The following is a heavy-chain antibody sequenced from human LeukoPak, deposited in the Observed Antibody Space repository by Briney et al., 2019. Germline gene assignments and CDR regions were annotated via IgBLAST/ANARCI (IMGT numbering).Heavy chain of an antibody. J-gene: IGHJ4*02. CDR3: ARSTIPAALYFDY. D-gene: IGHD6-13*01. Sequence: GGSLRLSCAASGFAFRSYEMNWVRQAPGKGLEWVSYISSSGSTIYYADSVRGRFTVSRDNAKNSLYLQMNSLRAEDTAVYYCARSTIPAALYFDYWGQGTLVTVSS. CDR2: ISSSGSTI. V-gene: IGHV3-48*03. CDR1: GFAFRSYE.